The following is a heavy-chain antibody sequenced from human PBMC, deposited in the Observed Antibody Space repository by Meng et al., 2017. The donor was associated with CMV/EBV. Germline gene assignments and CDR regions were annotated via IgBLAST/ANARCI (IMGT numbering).Heavy chain of an antibody. CDR3: ARDLFGVVSTHTYYYYGMDV. Sequence: GGSLRLSCAASGFTFSSYAMHWVRQAPGKGLEWVAVISYDGSNKYYADSVKGRVTISRDNSKNTLYLQMNSLRAEDTAVYYCARDLFGVVSTHTYYYYGMDVWGQGTTVTVSS. J-gene: IGHJ6*02. V-gene: IGHV3-30*04. CDR2: ISYDGSNK. CDR1: GFTFSSYA. D-gene: IGHD3-3*01.